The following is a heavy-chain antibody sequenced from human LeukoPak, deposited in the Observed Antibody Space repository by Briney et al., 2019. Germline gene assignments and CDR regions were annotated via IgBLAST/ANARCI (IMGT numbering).Heavy chain of an antibody. CDR3: ASRDYDSSGYFDY. J-gene: IGHJ4*02. CDR2: IIPIFGTA. Sequence: GASVKVSCKASGGTFSSYAISWVRQAPGQGLEWMGGIIPIFGTANYAQKFQGRVTITTDESTSTAYMELSSLRSEDTAVYYCASRDYDSSGYFDYWGQGTLVTVSS. V-gene: IGHV1-69*05. CDR1: GGTFSSYA. D-gene: IGHD3-22*01.